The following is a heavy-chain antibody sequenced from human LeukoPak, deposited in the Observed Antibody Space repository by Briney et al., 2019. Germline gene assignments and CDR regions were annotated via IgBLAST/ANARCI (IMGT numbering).Heavy chain of an antibody. J-gene: IGHJ6*02. Sequence: SETLPLTCTVSGGSPSSYYWSWIRQPPGKGLEWIGYIYYSGSTNYNPSLKSRVTISVDTSKNQFSLKLSFVTAADTAVYYCARDKALGMDVWGQGTTVTVSS. V-gene: IGHV4-59*01. CDR2: IYYSGST. CDR3: ARDKALGMDV. D-gene: IGHD3-16*02. CDR1: GGSPSSYY.